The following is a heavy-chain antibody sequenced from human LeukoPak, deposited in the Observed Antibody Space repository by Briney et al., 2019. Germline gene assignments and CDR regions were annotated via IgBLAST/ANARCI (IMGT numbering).Heavy chain of an antibody. V-gene: IGHV4-59*08. CDR2: IYYSGST. CDR1: GGSINSYY. Sequence: SETLSLTCTVSGGSINSYYWSWIRQPPGKGVEWVGYIYYSGSTNYNPSLKSRFTMSVDTSENQFSLKLTSVTAADTAVYYCVRLNIKHGFDIWGQGTMVTVSS. D-gene: IGHD2/OR15-2a*01. CDR3: VRLNIKHGFDI. J-gene: IGHJ3*02.